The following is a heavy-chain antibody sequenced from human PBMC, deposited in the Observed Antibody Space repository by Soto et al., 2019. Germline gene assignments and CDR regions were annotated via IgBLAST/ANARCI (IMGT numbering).Heavy chain of an antibody. D-gene: IGHD3-10*01. CDR1: GFTFTSYA. CDR3: AKDGPLWFGEPTYFDY. J-gene: IGHJ4*02. Sequence: PGGSLRLSCAVSGFTFTSYAMTWVRQAPGKGLEWVSAISGSGGSEFYADSVKGRFTISRDNSKNTLYLQMNSLRAEDTAVYYCAKDGPLWFGEPTYFDYWGQGTLVTVSS. V-gene: IGHV3-23*01. CDR2: ISGSGGSE.